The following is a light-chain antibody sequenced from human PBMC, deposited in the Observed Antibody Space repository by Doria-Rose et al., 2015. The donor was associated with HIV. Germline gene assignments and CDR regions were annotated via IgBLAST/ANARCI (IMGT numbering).Light chain of an antibody. Sequence: EIVLTQSPLSLSVTPGQPASISCRSSQSLVNSDGKTYLYWYLQKPGQSPQLLIYEVSNRFSGVPDRFSVSGSGTDFTLKISRVEPEDFGVYYCMQTILLPFTFGPGTTVDIK. CDR1: QSLVNSDGKTY. CDR3: MQTILLPFT. J-gene: IGKJ3*01. CDR2: EVS. V-gene: IGKV2D-29*02.